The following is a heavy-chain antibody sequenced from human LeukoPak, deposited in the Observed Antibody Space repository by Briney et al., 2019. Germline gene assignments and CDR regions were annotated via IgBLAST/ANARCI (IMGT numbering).Heavy chain of an antibody. CDR1: GGSISSYY. CDR2: IYYSGST. Sequence: SETLSLTCTVSGGSISSYYWSWLRQPPGKGLEWIGYIYYSGSTNYNPSLKSRVTISVDTSKNQFSLKLSSVTAADTAVYYCARLGIHYDFWSGYYTDYWGQGTLVTVSS. CDR3: ARLGIHYDFWSGYYTDY. D-gene: IGHD3-3*01. J-gene: IGHJ4*02. V-gene: IGHV4-59*01.